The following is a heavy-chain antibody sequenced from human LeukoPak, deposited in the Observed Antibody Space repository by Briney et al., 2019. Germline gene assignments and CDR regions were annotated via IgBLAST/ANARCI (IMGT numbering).Heavy chain of an antibody. CDR2: INSDGSST. J-gene: IGHJ4*02. D-gene: IGHD3-16*02. CDR3: ARDAYQYYDYVWGSYRYLDY. V-gene: IGHV3-74*01. Sequence: GGSLRLSCAASGFTFSSYWMHWVRQAPGKGLVWVSRINSDGSSTSYADSVKGRFTISRDNAKNTLYLQMNSLRAEDTAVYYCARDAYQYYDYVWGSYRYLDYWGQGTLVTVSS. CDR1: GFTFSSYW.